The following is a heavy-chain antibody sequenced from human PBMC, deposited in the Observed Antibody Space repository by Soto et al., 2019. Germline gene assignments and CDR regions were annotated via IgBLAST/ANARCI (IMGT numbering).Heavy chain of an antibody. D-gene: IGHD3-22*01. CDR3: ARPHYDSNTFYYFFDY. V-gene: IGHV4-34*12. CDR2: IFHGGST. J-gene: IGHJ4*02. CDR1: GGSFSGYF. Sequence: ETLSLTCAVYGGSFSGYFWSWIRQPPGKGLEWIGEIFHGGSTNYSPSLKSRVTISVDTSKNQFSLELSSVTAADTAVYYCARPHYDSNTFYYFFDYWGQGTLVTVSS.